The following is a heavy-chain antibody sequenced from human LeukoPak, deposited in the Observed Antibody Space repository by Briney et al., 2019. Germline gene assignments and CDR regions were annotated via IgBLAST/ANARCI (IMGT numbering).Heavy chain of an antibody. CDR3: ARDDTHYGSSGSFYDAFDI. CDR2: IRRDGSET. D-gene: IGHD3-22*01. CDR1: GFTFSNYW. V-gene: IGHV3-7*01. J-gene: IGHJ3*02. Sequence: GGSLTLSCAASGFTFSNYWMTWVRRAPGKGLEWVANIRRDGSETHYVDSVMGRFTISRDNAKNSLYLQMNSLRTEDTAVYYCARDDTHYGSSGSFYDAFDIWGQGTMVTVSS.